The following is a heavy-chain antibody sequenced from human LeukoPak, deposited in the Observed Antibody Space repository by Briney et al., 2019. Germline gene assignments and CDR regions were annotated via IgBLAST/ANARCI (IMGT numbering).Heavy chain of an antibody. CDR2: INHSGSA. D-gene: IGHD4-17*01. J-gene: IGHJ4*02. Sequence: PSETLSLTCTVSGGSISSSSSYWTWIRQPPGKGLEWIGEINHSGSANYNPSLKSRVTISLDTSKNQFSLKLSSVTAADTAVYYCARGQGTVTTHWGQGTLVTVSS. CDR1: GGSISSSSSY. V-gene: IGHV4-39*07. CDR3: ARGQGTVTTH.